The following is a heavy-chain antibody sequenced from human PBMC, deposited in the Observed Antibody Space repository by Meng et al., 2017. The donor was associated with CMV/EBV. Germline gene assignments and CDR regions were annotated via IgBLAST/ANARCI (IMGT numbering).Heavy chain of an antibody. CDR1: GGSISSYY. CDR2: IYYSGST. CDR3: ARAPGYSSSWRTYYYYGMDV. D-gene: IGHD6-13*01. J-gene: IGHJ6*02. V-gene: IGHV4-59*01. Sequence: SETLSLTCTVSGGSISSYYWSWIRQPPGKGLEWIGYIYYSGSTNYNPSLKSRVTISEDTSKNQFSLKLSSVTAADTAVYYCARAPGYSSSWRTYYYYGMDVWGQGTTVTVSS.